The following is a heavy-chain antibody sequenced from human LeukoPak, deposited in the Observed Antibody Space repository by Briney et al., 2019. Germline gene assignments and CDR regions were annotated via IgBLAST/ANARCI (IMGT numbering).Heavy chain of an antibody. CDR1: GFTFDDYG. V-gene: IGHV3-20*04. Sequence: GGSLRLSCAASGFTFDDYGLSWVRQAPGKGLEWVSDVNWNGGGTGYADSVKGRFTVSRDNAKDTLYLQMNSLRVDDTALYYCARERIGGSLDYWAREPWSPSPQ. CDR2: VNWNGGGT. J-gene: IGHJ4*02. D-gene: IGHD1-26*01. CDR3: ARERIGGSLDY.